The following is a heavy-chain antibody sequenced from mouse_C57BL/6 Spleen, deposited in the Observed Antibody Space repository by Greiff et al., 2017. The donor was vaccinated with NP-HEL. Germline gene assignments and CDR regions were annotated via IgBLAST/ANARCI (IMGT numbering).Heavy chain of an antibody. CDR1: GYTFTSYW. D-gene: IGHD1-1*01. J-gene: IGHJ4*01. Sequence: QVQLKQPGAELVKPGASVKLSCKASGYTFTSYWMQWVKQRPGQGLEWIGEIDPSDSYTNYNQKFKGKATLTVDTSSSTAYMQLSSLTSEDSAVYYCARYYLYYAMDYWGQGTSVTVSS. CDR2: IDPSDSYT. V-gene: IGHV1-50*01. CDR3: ARYYLYYAMDY.